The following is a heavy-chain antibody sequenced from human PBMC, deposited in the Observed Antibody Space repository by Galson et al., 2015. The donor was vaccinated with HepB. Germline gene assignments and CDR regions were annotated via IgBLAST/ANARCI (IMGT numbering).Heavy chain of an antibody. CDR1: GFTFSSYK. D-gene: IGHD2-15*01. Sequence: SLRLSCAASGFTFSSYKMHWVRQAPGKGLEWVAVISYDGNNKYYADSVKGRFTISRDNSKDTLYLQMNSLRAEGTAVYYCARALAGAIYRSGGSCVYYFDYWGQGTLVTVSS. V-gene: IGHV3-30*04. CDR3: ARALAGAIYRSGGSCVYYFDY. CDR2: ISYDGNNK. J-gene: IGHJ4*02.